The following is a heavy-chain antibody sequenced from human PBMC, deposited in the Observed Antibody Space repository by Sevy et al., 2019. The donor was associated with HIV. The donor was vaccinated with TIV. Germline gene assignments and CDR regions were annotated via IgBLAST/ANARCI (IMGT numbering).Heavy chain of an antibody. CDR2: ISGSGGST. V-gene: IGHV3-23*01. Sequence: GGSLRLSCAASGFTFSSYALNLVRQAPGKGLEWVSTISGSGGSTYYAASGKGRVTISRDNSKNTLYLQMESVRAEDTAVYYCVKDRYHTSGYYPEGAFDIWGQGTMVTVSS. D-gene: IGHD3-22*01. CDR3: VKDRYHTSGYYPEGAFDI. CDR1: GFTFSSYA. J-gene: IGHJ3*02.